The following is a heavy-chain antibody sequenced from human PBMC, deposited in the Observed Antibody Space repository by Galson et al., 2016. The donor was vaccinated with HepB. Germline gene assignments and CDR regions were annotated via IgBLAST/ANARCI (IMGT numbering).Heavy chain of an antibody. D-gene: IGHD2-2*01. Sequence: SLRLSCAVSGFTFSNYAMSWVRQAPGKGLEWVSSIGGSGGGTYYADSVKGRFTISRDNFRDTLYLHMNSLRAEDTAVYYCAKMPDAVVEPATFDYWDQGTLVTVSS. V-gene: IGHV3-23*01. CDR1: GFTFSNYA. CDR2: IGGSGGGT. CDR3: AKMPDAVVEPATFDY. J-gene: IGHJ4*02.